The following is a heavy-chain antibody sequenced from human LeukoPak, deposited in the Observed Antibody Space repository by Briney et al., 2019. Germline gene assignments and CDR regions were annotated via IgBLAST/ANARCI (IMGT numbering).Heavy chain of an antibody. CDR1: GDSMSSYH. CDR3: ATHRVVASAGWFDP. V-gene: IGHV4-59*08. D-gene: IGHD2-2*01. J-gene: IGHJ5*02. Sequence: SETLSLTCTVSGDSMSSYHWSWLRQPPGKGLEWIGYVIYSGRTNYNPSLKSRVIISVDKSKNQFSLKVNSVTAADTAVYYCATHRVVASAGWFDPWGQGTPVTVSS. CDR2: VIYSGRT.